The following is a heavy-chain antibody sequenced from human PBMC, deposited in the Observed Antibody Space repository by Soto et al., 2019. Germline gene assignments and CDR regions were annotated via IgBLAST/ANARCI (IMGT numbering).Heavy chain of an antibody. D-gene: IGHD3-3*02. Sequence: QVQLMQSGAEVKKPGSSVKVSCKASGGTFSTSAISWVRQAPGEGLEWVGGIMPIFATPDYAQKFRGRVTLSADESTATAYLELTSLTTDDTAVYYCARDKDRQQLGGNYYYILDVWGQGTAITVSS. CDR1: GGTFSTSA. J-gene: IGHJ6*02. CDR2: IMPIFATP. CDR3: ARDKDRQQLGGNYYYILDV. V-gene: IGHV1-69*12.